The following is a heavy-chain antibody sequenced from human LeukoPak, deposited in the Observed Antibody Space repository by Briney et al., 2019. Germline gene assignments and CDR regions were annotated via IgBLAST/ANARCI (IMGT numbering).Heavy chain of an antibody. J-gene: IGHJ5*02. D-gene: IGHD2-2*01. Sequence: ASVKVSCKASGYTFTGYYMHWVRQAPGQGREWMGWINPNSGGTNYAQKFQGRVTMTRDTSISTAYMELSRLRSDDTAVYYCASSFVVVPAAPVNWFDPWGQGTLVTVSS. V-gene: IGHV1-2*02. CDR1: GYTFTGYY. CDR2: INPNSGGT. CDR3: ASSFVVVPAAPVNWFDP.